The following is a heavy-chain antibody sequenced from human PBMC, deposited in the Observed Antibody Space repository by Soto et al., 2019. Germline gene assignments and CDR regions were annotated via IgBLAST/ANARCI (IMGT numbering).Heavy chain of an antibody. CDR2: IYHSGSP. V-gene: IGHV4-4*02. Sequence: SETLSLTCTVSGGSISSSNWWSWVRQPPGKGLEWFGEIYHSGSPNYNPSLKSRVIISVDMSKNHFSLKVSSVPAADTAVYYCARETYGDYVGYFDPWGQGTLVTVSS. CDR1: GGSISSSNW. J-gene: IGHJ5*02. CDR3: ARETYGDYVGYFDP. D-gene: IGHD4-17*01.